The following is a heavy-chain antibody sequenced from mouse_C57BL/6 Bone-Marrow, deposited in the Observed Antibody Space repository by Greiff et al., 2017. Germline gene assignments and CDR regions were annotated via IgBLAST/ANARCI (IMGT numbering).Heavy chain of an antibody. V-gene: IGHV1-81*01. CDR3: ARGITTVGNYAMDY. J-gene: IGHJ4*01. CDR1: GYTFTSYG. D-gene: IGHD1-1*01. Sequence: QVQLQQSGAELARPGASVKLSCKASGYTFTSYGISWVKQRTGQGLEGIGEIYPRSGNTYYNEKFKGKATLTADKSSSTAYMELRSLTSEDSAVYFCARGITTVGNYAMDYWGQGTSVTVSS. CDR2: IYPRSGNT.